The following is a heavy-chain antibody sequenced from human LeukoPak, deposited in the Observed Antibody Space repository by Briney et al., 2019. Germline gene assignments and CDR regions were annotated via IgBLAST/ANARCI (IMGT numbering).Heavy chain of an antibody. CDR1: GGSISSYY. D-gene: IGHD2-2*01. J-gene: IGHJ5*02. CDR3: ARGRQYCSSTSCYRWFDP. CDR2: INHSGST. V-gene: IGHV4-34*01. Sequence: SETLSLTCTVSGGSISSYYWSWIRQPPGKGLEWIGEINHSGSTNYNPSLKSRVTISVDTSKNQFSLKLSSVTAADTAVYYCARGRQYCSSTSCYRWFDPWGQGTLVTVSS.